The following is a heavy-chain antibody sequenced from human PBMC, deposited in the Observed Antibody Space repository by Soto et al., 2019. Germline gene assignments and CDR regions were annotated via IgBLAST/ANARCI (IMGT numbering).Heavy chain of an antibody. J-gene: IGHJ6*02. V-gene: IGHV4-34*01. D-gene: IGHD3-16*01. CDR3: ARDGGPDKLLSYGMDV. Sequence: SETLSLTCAVYGGSFSGYYWTWIRQAPGKGLEWIGAINHRGRTYNPSLESRVTMSVDTSKNQFSLKLSSVTAADTAVYYCARDGGPDKLLSYGMDVWGQGTAVTVSS. CDR2: INHRGRT. CDR1: GGSFSGYY.